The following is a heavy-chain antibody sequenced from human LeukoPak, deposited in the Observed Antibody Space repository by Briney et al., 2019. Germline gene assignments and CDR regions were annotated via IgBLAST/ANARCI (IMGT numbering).Heavy chain of an antibody. V-gene: IGHV3-23*01. CDR2: ISDSGGST. CDR3: AKSHSVVRRGYFDY. CDR1: GFTFSSFA. D-gene: IGHD2-2*01. J-gene: IGHJ4*02. Sequence: GGSLRLSCAASGFTFSSFAMSWVRQAPGKGLEWLSTISDSGGSTYYADSVRGRFTISRDNSKDTLYVQMDSLRAEDAAVYYCAKSHSVVRRGYFDYWGQGALVTVSS.